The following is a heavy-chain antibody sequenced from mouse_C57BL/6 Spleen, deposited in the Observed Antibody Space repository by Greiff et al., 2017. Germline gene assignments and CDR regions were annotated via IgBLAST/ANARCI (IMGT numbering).Heavy chain of an antibody. Sequence: VQLQQSGTELVKPGASVKLSCKASGYTFTSYWMHWVKQRPGQGLEWIGNINPSNGGTNYNEKFKSKATLTVDKSSSTAYMQLSSLTSEDSAVYYCARGSYYDYFYFDYWGQGTTLTVSS. CDR3: ARGSYYDYFYFDY. CDR2: INPSNGGT. J-gene: IGHJ2*01. D-gene: IGHD2-4*01. V-gene: IGHV1-53*01. CDR1: GYTFTSYW.